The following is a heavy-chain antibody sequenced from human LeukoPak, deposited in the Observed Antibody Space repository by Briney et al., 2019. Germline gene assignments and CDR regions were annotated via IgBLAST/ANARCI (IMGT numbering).Heavy chain of an antibody. J-gene: IGHJ4*02. CDR1: GGSFSGYY. V-gene: IGHV4-34*01. D-gene: IGHD6-19*01. Sequence: SETLSLTCAVYGGSFSGYYWSWIRQPPGKGLEWIGEINHSGSTNYNPSLKSRVTISVDTSKNQFSLKLSSVTAADTAVYYCARGNLRPLFPSSGWYRVGHYFDYWGQGTLVTVSS. CDR2: INHSGST. CDR3: ARGNLRPLFPSSGWYRVGHYFDY.